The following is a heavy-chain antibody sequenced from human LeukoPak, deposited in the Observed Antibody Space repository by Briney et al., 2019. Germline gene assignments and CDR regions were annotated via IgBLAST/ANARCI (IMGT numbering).Heavy chain of an antibody. CDR3: AKDRIVVVITSLDY. V-gene: IGHV3-23*01. Sequence: GGSLRLSCAASGFTFSSYAMSWVRQAPGKGLEWVSAISGSGGSTYYADSVRGRFTISRDNSKNTLYLQMNSLRAEDTAVYYCAKDRIVVVITSLDYWGQGTLVTVSS. J-gene: IGHJ4*02. D-gene: IGHD3-22*01. CDR2: ISGSGGST. CDR1: GFTFSSYA.